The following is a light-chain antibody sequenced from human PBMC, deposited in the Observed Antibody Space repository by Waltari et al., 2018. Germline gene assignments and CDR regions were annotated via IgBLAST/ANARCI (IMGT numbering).Light chain of an antibody. CDR1: QSLVHSDGNTS. CDR3: MQGTHWPYT. Sequence: DVVMTQSPLSLPVTLGQPASISCRSSQSLVHSDGNTSLYWFQQRPGQSPMRLIYKVSWRDGGVPDRFSGSGSGTDFTLKISRVEAEDVGVYYCMQGTHWPYTFGQGTKLETK. J-gene: IGKJ2*01. CDR2: KVS. V-gene: IGKV2-30*02.